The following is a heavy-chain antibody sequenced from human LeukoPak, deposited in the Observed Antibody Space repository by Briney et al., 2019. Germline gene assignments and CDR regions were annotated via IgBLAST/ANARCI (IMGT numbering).Heavy chain of an antibody. J-gene: IGHJ4*02. CDR3: AFSNRARKGVTAIFGVVTPVDY. CDR2: MWNHGRNQ. Sequence: GGSLRLSCAVSGFTFSTYGMHWVRQAPGKGLEWVTVMWNHGRNQYYADSVKGRFTISRDISKNTLYLQMNSLRAEDTAVYYCAFSNRARKGVTAIFGVVTPVDYWGQGTPVTVSS. D-gene: IGHD3-3*01. V-gene: IGHV3-33*01. CDR1: GFTFSTYG.